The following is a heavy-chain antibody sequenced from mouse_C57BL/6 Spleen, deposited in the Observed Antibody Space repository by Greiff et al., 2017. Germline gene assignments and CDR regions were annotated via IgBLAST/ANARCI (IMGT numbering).Heavy chain of an antibody. CDR3: ARYHGSSPPYAMDY. V-gene: IGHV1-81*01. CDR2: IYPRSGNT. Sequence: VNVVESGAELARPGASVKLSCKASGYTFTSYGISWVKQRTGQGLEWIGEIYPRSGNTYYNEKFKGKATLTADKSSSTAYMELRSLTSEDSAVYFCARYHGSSPPYAMDYWGQGTSVTVSS. J-gene: IGHJ4*01. D-gene: IGHD1-1*01. CDR1: GYTFTSYG.